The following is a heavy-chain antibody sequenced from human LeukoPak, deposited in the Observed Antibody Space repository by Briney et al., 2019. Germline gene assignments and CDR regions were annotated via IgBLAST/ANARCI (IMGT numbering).Heavy chain of an antibody. V-gene: IGHV5-51*01. D-gene: IGHD3-3*01. Sequence: GESLKISCKGSGSSFTSYWIGWVRQMPGKGLEWMGIIYPGDSDTRYSPSFQGQVTISADKSISTAYLQWSSLKASDTAMYYCARSSGTSPYDTIFGGMDVWGQGTTVTVSS. CDR2: IYPGDSDT. CDR3: ARSSGTSPYDTIFGGMDV. CDR1: GSSFTSYW. J-gene: IGHJ6*02.